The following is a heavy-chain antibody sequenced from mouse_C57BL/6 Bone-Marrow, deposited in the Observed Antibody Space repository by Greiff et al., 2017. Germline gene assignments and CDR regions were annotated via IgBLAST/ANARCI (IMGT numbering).Heavy chain of an antibody. D-gene: IGHD2-3*01. CDR2: ISYDGSN. Sequence: VQLQQSGPGLVKPSQSLSLTCSVTGYSITSGYYWNWIRQFPGNKLEWMGYISYDGSNNYNPSLKNRISITRDTSKNQFFLKLNSVTTEDTATYYCAKGDGYPDDYWGQGTTLTVSS. J-gene: IGHJ2*01. V-gene: IGHV3-6*01. CDR1: GYSITSGYY. CDR3: AKGDGYPDDY.